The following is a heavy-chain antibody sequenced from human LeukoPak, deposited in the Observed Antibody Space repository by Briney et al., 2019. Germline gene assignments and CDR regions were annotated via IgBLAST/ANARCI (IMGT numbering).Heavy chain of an antibody. Sequence: PGGSLRLTCAVSGFTFSSYSMDWVRQAPGKGLEGVSSISSSSSYIYYADSVKGRFTISRDNAKNSLYLQMNSLRAEVAAVYYCTRDTGGALRAIYYWGQGTLVTVSS. CDR3: TRDTGGALRAIYY. CDR1: GFTFSSYS. D-gene: IGHD1-14*01. V-gene: IGHV3-21*01. J-gene: IGHJ4*02. CDR2: ISSSSSYI.